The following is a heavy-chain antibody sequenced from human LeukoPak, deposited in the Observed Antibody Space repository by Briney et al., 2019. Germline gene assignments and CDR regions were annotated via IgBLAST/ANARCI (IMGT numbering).Heavy chain of an antibody. CDR1: GGSISSSSYY. J-gene: IGHJ6*03. CDR2: IYYSGST. CDR3: ARVYTGSSWDYYYYMDV. V-gene: IGHV4-39*07. Sequence: SETLSLTCTVSGGSISSSSYYWGWIRQPPGKGLEWIGSIYYSGSTYYNPSLKSRVTISVDTSKNQFSLRLSSVTAADTALYYCARVYTGSSWDYYYYMDVWGKGTTVTVSS. D-gene: IGHD6-13*01.